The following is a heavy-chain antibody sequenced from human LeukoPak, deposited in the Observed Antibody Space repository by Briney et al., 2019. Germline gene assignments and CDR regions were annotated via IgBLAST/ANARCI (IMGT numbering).Heavy chain of an antibody. V-gene: IGHV5-51*01. CDR3: ARNSHSNGMDV. D-gene: IGHD2-15*01. J-gene: IGHJ6*02. CDR2: IYPGDSDT. CDR1: GYTFTTYW. Sequence: GESLKISCQGSGYTFTTYWIGWVRQMPGEGLEWMGIIYPGDSDTTYSPSFQGQVTFSADKFISTAYLQWRSLKASDTAMYYCARNSHSNGMDVWGQGTTVTVSS.